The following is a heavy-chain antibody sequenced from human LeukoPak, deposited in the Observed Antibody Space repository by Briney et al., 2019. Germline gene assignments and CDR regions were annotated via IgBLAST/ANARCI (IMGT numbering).Heavy chain of an antibody. J-gene: IGHJ4*02. CDR3: ARAVHGIGGGKGYFDY. CDR2: INHSGST. V-gene: IGHV4-34*01. Sequence: SETLSLTCAVYGGSFSGYYWSWIRQPPGKGLEWIGEINHSGSTNYNPSLKSRVTISVDTSKNQFSLKLSSVTAADTAVYYCARAVHGIGGGKGYFDYWGQGTLVTVSS. CDR1: GGSFSGYY. D-gene: IGHD4-23*01.